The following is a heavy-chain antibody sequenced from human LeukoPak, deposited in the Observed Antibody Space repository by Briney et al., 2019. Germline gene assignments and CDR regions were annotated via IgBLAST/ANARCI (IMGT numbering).Heavy chain of an antibody. D-gene: IGHD2-2*01. Sequence: GRSLRLSCAASGFTFSSYGMHWVRQAPGKGLEWVAVISYDGSNKYHADSVKGRFTISRDNSKNTLYLQMNSLRAEDTAVYYCASPSSTPGMDVWGQGTTVTVSS. CDR2: ISYDGSNK. V-gene: IGHV3-30*03. CDR1: GFTFSSYG. CDR3: ASPSSTPGMDV. J-gene: IGHJ6*02.